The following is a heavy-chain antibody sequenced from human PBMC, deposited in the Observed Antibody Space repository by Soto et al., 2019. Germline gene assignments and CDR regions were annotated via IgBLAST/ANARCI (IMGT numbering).Heavy chain of an antibody. D-gene: IGHD3-22*01. CDR3: ARAYSKDYYHSSGYYAAH. J-gene: IGHJ1*01. Sequence: SVKVYCKASGGTFSSYAISWVRQAPGQGLEWMGGIIPIFGTANYAQKFQGRVTITADESTSTAYMELSSLRSEDTAVYYCARAYSKDYYHSSGYYAAHRGKGTLGTVSS. CDR2: IIPIFGTA. V-gene: IGHV1-69*13. CDR1: GGTFSSYA.